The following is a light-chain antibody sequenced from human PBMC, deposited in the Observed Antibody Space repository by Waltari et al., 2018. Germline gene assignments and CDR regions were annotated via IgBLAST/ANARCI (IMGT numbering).Light chain of an antibody. V-gene: IGLV3-21*02. Sequence: SYVLTQPPSVSVAPGQTARSHCEENNNGSQNVHWYQQKPGQAPVLVVYDVSDRPSGIPERFSGSKSGNTATLTINRVEVGDEADYYCQVWTYGHLGVFGGGTKLTVL. CDR2: DVS. J-gene: IGLJ2*01. CDR1: NNGSQN. CDR3: QVWTYGHLGV.